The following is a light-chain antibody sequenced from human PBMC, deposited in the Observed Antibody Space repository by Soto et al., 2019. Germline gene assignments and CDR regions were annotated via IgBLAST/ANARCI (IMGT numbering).Light chain of an antibody. CDR1: QSISSW. CDR2: KAS. V-gene: IGKV1-5*03. J-gene: IGKJ2*01. Sequence: DIQMTQSPSTLSASVGDRVTLTCRASQSISSWLAWFQQKPGKAPKLLIYKASNLQSGVPSRFRGSGSGTEFTLTISSLQPDDFVTYYCQQYNRGYTFGQGTKLEIK. CDR3: QQYNRGYT.